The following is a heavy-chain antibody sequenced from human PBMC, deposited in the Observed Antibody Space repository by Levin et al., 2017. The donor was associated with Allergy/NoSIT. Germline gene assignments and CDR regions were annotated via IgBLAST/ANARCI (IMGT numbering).Heavy chain of an antibody. D-gene: IGHD3-22*01. CDR1: GYTFTGYY. CDR3: AREYYYDRSGDQSDY. CDR2: INPNSGGT. V-gene: IGHV1-2*02. J-gene: IGHJ4*02. Sequence: ASVKVSCKASGYTFTGYYMHWVRQAPGQGLEWMGWINPNSGGTNYAQKFQGRVTMTRDTSISTAYMELSRLRSDDTAVYYCAREYYYDRSGDQSDYWGQGTLVTVSS.